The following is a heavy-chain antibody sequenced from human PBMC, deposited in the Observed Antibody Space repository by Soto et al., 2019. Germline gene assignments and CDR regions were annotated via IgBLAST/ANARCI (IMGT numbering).Heavy chain of an antibody. CDR3: AREKGRDENYYYYGMDI. V-gene: IGHV1-3*01. Sequence: ASVKVSCKASGYTFSTYSMHWVRQAPGHSLEWMGWITGATGQTRSSQRFQDRVTITRDTSASTAYMELSGLRSGDTAVYYCAREKGRDENYYYYGMDIWGQGTTVTVSS. CDR2: ITGATGQT. J-gene: IGHJ6*02. D-gene: IGHD1-26*01. CDR1: GYTFSTYS.